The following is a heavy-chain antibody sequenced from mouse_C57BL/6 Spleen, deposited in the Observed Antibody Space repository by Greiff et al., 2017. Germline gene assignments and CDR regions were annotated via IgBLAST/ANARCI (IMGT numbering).Heavy chain of an antibody. V-gene: IGHV10-1*01. J-gene: IGHJ1*03. CDR1: GFSFNTYA. CDR2: IRSKSNNYAT. D-gene: IGHD2-5*01. Sequence: EVQLVESGGGLVQPKGSLKLSCAASGFSFNTYAMNWVRQAPGKGLEWVARIRSKSNNYATYYADSVKDRFTISRDDSESMLYLQMNNLKTEDTAMYYCVRSYSNWYFDVWGTGTTVTVSS. CDR3: VRSYSNWYFDV.